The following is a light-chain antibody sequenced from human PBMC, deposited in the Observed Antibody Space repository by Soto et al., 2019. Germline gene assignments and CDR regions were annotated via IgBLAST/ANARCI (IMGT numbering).Light chain of an antibody. CDR3: QQYNTYSET. CDR2: GAS. Sequence: EIVLTQSPGTLSLSPGERATLSCRASQSVSSSYLAWYQQKPGQAPRLLIYGASTRATGIPARFSGSGSGTEFTLTISSLQSEDSATYYCQQYNTYSETFGQGTKVDIK. CDR1: QSVSSSY. V-gene: IGKV3-15*01. J-gene: IGKJ1*01.